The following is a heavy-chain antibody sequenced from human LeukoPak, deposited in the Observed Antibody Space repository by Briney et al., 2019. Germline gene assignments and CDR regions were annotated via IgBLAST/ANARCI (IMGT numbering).Heavy chain of an antibody. CDR2: IIPIFGTA. D-gene: IGHD3-10*01. J-gene: IGHJ6*04. V-gene: IGHV1-69*13. CDR3: AENCWFGPGGYYGMDV. CDR1: GGTFSSYA. Sequence: SVKVSCKASGGTFSSYAISWVRQAPGQGLEWMGGIIPIFGTANYAQKFQGRVTITADESTSTAYMELSSLRSEDTAVYYCAENCWFGPGGYYGMDVWGKGTTVTVSS.